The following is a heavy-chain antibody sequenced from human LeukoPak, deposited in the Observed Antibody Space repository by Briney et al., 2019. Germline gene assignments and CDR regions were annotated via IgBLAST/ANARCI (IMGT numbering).Heavy chain of an antibody. CDR2: IYYSGST. J-gene: IGHJ3*02. D-gene: IGHD3-9*01. CDR1: GGSISSYY. V-gene: IGHV4-59*01. Sequence: SETLSLTCTVSGGSISSYYWSWIRQPPGKGLEWIGYIYYSGSTNYNPSLKSQVTISVDTSKNQFSLKLSSVTAADTAVYYCARSPPSLDDAFDIWGQGTMVTVSS. CDR3: ARSPPSLDDAFDI.